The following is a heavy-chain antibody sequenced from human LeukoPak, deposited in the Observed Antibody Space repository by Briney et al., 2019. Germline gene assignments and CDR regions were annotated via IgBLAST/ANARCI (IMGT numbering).Heavy chain of an antibody. CDR2: IDWDDDK. Sequence: SGPALVKPTQTLTLTCTFSGFSLSTRGMRVSWIRQPPGKALEWLARIDWDDDKFYSTSLKTRLTISKDTSKNQVVLTMTNMDPVDTATYYCARISSSWDTLDYWGQGTLVTVSS. CDR1: GFSLSTRGMR. V-gene: IGHV2-70*04. J-gene: IGHJ4*02. CDR3: ARISSSWDTLDY. D-gene: IGHD6-13*01.